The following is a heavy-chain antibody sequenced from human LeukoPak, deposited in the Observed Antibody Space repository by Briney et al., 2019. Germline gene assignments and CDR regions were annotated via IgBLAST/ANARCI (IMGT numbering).Heavy chain of an antibody. D-gene: IGHD5-12*01. J-gene: IGHJ4*02. Sequence: ASVKVSCKASGYTFTGYYMHWVRQAPGQGLEWMGWITPNSGGTNYAQKFQGRVTMIRDTAISTAYMELSRLRSDDTAVYYCAREEWLRLRALDYWGQGTLVTVSS. CDR3: AREEWLRLRALDY. CDR1: GYTFTGYY. V-gene: IGHV1-2*02. CDR2: ITPNSGGT.